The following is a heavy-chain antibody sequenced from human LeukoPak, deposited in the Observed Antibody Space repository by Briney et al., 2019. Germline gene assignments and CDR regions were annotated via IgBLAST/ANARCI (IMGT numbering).Heavy chain of an antibody. CDR2: IYYTGSI. CDR1: GGSISSSSYY. D-gene: IGHD5-12*01. Sequence: SETLTLTCTVSGGSISSSSYYWGWIRQPPGKGLEWIGSIYYTGSIYYNPSLESRVTIYVDTSRNHFSLKLSSVTAADTAVYYCARPRGYDYDCCGQGALFSASS. V-gene: IGHV4-39*02. J-gene: IGHJ4*02. CDR3: ARPRGYDYDC.